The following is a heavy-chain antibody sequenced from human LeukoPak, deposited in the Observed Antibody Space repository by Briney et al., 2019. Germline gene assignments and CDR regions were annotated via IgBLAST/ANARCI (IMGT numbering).Heavy chain of an antibody. CDR3: ATYPPVEYSSSSEFY. J-gene: IGHJ4*02. CDR2: IIPIFGTA. Sequence: SVKVSCKASGYTFTGYYMHWVRQAPGQGLEWMGGIIPIFGTANYAQKFQGRVTITADESTSTAYMELSSLRSEDTAVYYCATYPPVEYSSSSEFYWGQGTLVTVSS. V-gene: IGHV1-69*13. D-gene: IGHD6-6*01. CDR1: GYTFTGYY.